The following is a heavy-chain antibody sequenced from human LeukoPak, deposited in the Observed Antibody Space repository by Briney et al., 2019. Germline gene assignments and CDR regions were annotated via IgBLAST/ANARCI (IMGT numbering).Heavy chain of an antibody. CDR3: AKDYYASGSYPTA. CDR2: ISSSSSHT. D-gene: IGHD3-10*01. CDR1: GFTFSDYY. V-gene: IGHV3-11*05. J-gene: IGHJ5*02. Sequence: GGSLRLSCAASGFTFSDYYMSWIRQAPGKGLEWVSYISSSSSHTIYADSVKGRFTISRDNAKNSLSLQVNSLRADDTAVYYCAKDYYASGSYPTAWGQGTLVTVSS.